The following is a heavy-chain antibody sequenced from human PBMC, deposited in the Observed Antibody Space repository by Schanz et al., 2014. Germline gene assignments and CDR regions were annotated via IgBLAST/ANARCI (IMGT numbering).Heavy chain of an antibody. J-gene: IGHJ4*02. CDR2: IIPVLNIA. D-gene: IGHD6-19*01. Sequence: QLQLVQSGAEVKKPGSSVKVSCKLSGGTFSSYTISWMRQAPGQGLEWMGKIIPVLNIATYAQRFQGRVTMTTDTSTSTAYMELRSLRSDDTAVYYCARGGYSSGWYDRDIAHFDYWGQGTLVNVSS. V-gene: IGHV1-69*02. CDR1: GGTFSSYT. CDR3: ARGGYSSGWYDRDIAHFDY.